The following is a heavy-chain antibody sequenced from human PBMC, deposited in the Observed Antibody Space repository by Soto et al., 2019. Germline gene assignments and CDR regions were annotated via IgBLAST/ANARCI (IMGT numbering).Heavy chain of an antibody. D-gene: IGHD3-10*01. CDR3: ARGLPYNSGPESNWFDP. Sequence: PSENPPLTFTVSGCFIRCYQRSLNRQSPEKGLGWIGYIHHTGSTRHHPFFKGRVTISVDTTKNQYSVNLNSVTAADTAVYYCARGLPYNSGPESNWFDPWGQGTLVNVSS. V-gene: IGHV4-59*01. J-gene: IGHJ5*01. CDR2: IHHTGST. CDR1: GCFIRCYQ.